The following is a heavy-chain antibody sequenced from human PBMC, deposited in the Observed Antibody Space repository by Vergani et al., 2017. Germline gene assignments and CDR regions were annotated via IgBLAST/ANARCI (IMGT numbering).Heavy chain of an antibody. V-gene: IGHV3-15*01. CDR3: TTGVAVAAPRNY. Sequence: VQLVESGGGVVQPGGSLRLSCAASGFTFSNAWMSWVRQAPGKGLEWVGRIKSKTDGGTTDYAAPVKGRFTISRDDSKNTLYLQMNSLKTEDTAVYYCTTGVAVAAPRNYWGQGTLVTVSS. CDR2: IKSKTDGGTT. CDR1: GFTFSNAW. J-gene: IGHJ4*02. D-gene: IGHD6-19*01.